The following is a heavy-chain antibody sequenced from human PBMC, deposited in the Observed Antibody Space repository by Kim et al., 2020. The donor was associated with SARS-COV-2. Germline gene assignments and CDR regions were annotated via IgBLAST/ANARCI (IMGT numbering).Heavy chain of an antibody. CDR2: ISHSGST. J-gene: IGHJ2*01. V-gene: IGHV4-38-2*02. D-gene: IGHD3-9*01. CDR3: ARFDSYWYFDL. Sequence: SETLSLTCTVSGYSISRGSYWGWIRQPPGKGLEWIGTISHSGSTYYNPSLKSRVTMSVDTSKKQFSLNLSSVTAADTAVFYCARFDSYWYFDLWGRGTLVTVSS. CDR1: GYSISRGSY.